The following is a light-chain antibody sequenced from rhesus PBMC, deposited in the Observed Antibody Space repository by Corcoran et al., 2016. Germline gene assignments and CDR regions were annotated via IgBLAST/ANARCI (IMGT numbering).Light chain of an antibody. CDR1: ENVNNY. V-gene: IGKV1-74*01. CDR2: KAS. Sequence: DIQMTQSPSSLSASVGDRVTITCRTSENVNNYLNWYQQKPGKAPKLLIAKASTLQSGVPSRFSGSGFGTEYTLSISSLQSEDVATYYCQHNYGTPYSFGQWTKVEI. CDR3: QHNYGTPYS. J-gene: IGKJ2*01.